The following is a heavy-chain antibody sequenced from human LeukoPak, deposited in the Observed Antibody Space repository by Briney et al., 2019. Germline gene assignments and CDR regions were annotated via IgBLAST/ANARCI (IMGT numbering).Heavy chain of an antibody. D-gene: IGHD5-12*01. CDR2: IYYSGST. Sequence: SETLSLTCTVSGGSISSSSYYWGWIRQPPGKGLEWIGSIYYSGSTYYNPSLKCRVTISVDTSKNQFSLKLSSVTAADTAVYYCARRGGYDYYFDYWGQGTLVTVSS. J-gene: IGHJ4*02. CDR3: ARRGGYDYYFDY. V-gene: IGHV4-39*01. CDR1: GGSISSSSYY.